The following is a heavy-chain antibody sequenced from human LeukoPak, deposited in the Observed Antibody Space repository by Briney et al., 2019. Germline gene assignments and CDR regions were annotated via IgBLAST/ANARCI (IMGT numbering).Heavy chain of an antibody. CDR1: GFTFSSYA. V-gene: IGHV3-30*14. CDR2: ISYDGSNK. CDR3: ARVGPPPLTGYYWSEFDY. D-gene: IGHD3-9*01. Sequence: PGGSLRLSCAASGFTFSSYAMHWVRQAPGKGLEWVAVISYDGSNKYYADSVKGRFTISRDNSKNTLYLQMNSLRAEDTAVYYCARVGPPPLTGYYWSEFDYWGQGTLVTVSS. J-gene: IGHJ4*02.